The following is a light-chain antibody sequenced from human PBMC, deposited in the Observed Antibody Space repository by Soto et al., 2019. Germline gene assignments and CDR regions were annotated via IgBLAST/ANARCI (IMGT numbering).Light chain of an antibody. V-gene: IGLV2-8*01. J-gene: IGLJ3*02. Sequence: QSALTQPPSASGSPGQSVTISCTGTSSDVGGYNYVSWYQQHPGKAPKLMIYEVSKRPSGVPDRFSGSTSGNTASLTVSGLQAEDEDDYYCSSYAGSNNWVFGGGTKLTAL. CDR1: SSDVGGYNY. CDR2: EVS. CDR3: SSYAGSNNWV.